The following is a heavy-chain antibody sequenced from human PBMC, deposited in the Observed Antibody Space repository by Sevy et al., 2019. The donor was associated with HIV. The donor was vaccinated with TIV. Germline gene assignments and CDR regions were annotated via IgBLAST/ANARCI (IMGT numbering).Heavy chain of an antibody. V-gene: IGHV6-1*01. J-gene: IGHJ4*02. D-gene: IGHD3-10*01. CDR1: GDSVSTYSAA. Sequence: SQTLSLTCAISGDSVSTYSAAWNWIRQSPSSGLEWLGRTYYKSKWYNDYALSVKSRISINPDTPKNQISLQLNSVTPEDTAVYYCARESRWFFFHFDYWGQGTLVTVSS. CDR2: TYYKSKWYN. CDR3: ARESRWFFFHFDY.